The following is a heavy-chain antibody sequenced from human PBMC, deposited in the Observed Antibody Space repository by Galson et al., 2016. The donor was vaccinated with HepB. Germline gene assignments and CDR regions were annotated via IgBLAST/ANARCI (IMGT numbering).Heavy chain of an antibody. CDR2: INPDDSNT. Sequence: QSGAEVKKPGESLKIFCKGSGYSFTTYWIGWVRQMPGKGLEWMGIINPDDSNTVYSPSFQGQVTISADKSISTAYLRWTSLKASDTAMYYCLWFGELLYDPVDYGGQGTLVTVAS. D-gene: IGHD3-10*01. J-gene: IGHJ4*02. CDR1: GYSFTTYW. V-gene: IGHV5-51*01. CDR3: LWFGELLYDPVDY.